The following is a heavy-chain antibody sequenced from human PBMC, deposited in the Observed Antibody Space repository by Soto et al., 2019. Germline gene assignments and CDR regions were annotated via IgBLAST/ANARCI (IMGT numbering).Heavy chain of an antibody. D-gene: IGHD5-18*01. V-gene: IGHV1-69*06. CDR1: GGTFSSYA. CDR2: IIPIFGTA. J-gene: IGHJ4*02. Sequence: SVKVSCKASGGTFSSYAISWVRQAPGQGLEWMGGIIPIFGTANYAQKFQGRVTITADKSTSTAYMELSSLRSEDTAVYYCARDGDTAMGTFDYWGKGTLVTVSS. CDR3: ARDGDTAMGTFDY.